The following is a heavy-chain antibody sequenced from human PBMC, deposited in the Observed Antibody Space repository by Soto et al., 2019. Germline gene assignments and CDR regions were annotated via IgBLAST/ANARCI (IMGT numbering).Heavy chain of an antibody. D-gene: IGHD3-10*01. CDR1: GGTFSSYT. Sequence: SVKVSCKASGGTFSSYTISWVRQAPGQGLEWMGRIIPILGIANYAQKFQGRVTITADKSTSTAYMELSSLRAEDTALYYSAKDFPVLRGLNYLFADYWGQGTLFTVSS. J-gene: IGHJ4*02. CDR3: AKDFPVLRGLNYLFADY. CDR2: IIPILGIA. V-gene: IGHV1-69*04.